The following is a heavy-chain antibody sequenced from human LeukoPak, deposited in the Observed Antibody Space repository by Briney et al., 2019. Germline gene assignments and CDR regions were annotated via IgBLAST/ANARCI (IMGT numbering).Heavy chain of an antibody. CDR3: AKGPSSTRRHIDY. Sequence: GGSLRFSCAASGFTFSSYAMSWVRQAPGKGLEWVSAISGSGGSTYYADSVKGRFTISRDNSKNTLYLQMNSLRAEDTAVYYCAKGPSSTRRHIDYWGQGTLVTVSS. CDR2: ISGSGGST. J-gene: IGHJ4*02. D-gene: IGHD2-2*01. CDR1: GFTFSSYA. V-gene: IGHV3-23*01.